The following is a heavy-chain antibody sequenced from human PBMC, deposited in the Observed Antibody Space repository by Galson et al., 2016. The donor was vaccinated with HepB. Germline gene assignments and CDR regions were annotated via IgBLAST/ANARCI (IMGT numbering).Heavy chain of an antibody. V-gene: IGHV3-30*03. CDR3: ATPRIGTATGPFDY. D-gene: IGHD1-7*01. J-gene: IGHJ4*02. CDR2: ISFDGNDK. Sequence: SLRLSCAASGINFRLYGMHWVRQAPGRGLEWVAFISFDGNDKYYIDSVKSRFTISRDNSQNTLYLQMNTLRAEDTAVYYCATPRIGTATGPFDYWGQGTLVTVSS. CDR1: GINFRLYG.